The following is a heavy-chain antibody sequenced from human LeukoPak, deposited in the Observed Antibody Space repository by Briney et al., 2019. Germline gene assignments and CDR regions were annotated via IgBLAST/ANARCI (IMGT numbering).Heavy chain of an antibody. CDR3: AKREGVAVTGTPYFDY. CDR1: GFTFSSDA. D-gene: IGHD6-19*01. J-gene: IGHJ4*02. V-gene: IGHV3-23*01. CDR2: FSGSGSST. Sequence: GGSLRLSCAASGFTFSSDAMSWVRQAPGKGLEWVSSFSGSGSSTYYADSVKGRFTISRDNSKNTLYLQMKSLRAEDTAVYYCAKREGVAVTGTPYFDYWGQGTLVTVSS.